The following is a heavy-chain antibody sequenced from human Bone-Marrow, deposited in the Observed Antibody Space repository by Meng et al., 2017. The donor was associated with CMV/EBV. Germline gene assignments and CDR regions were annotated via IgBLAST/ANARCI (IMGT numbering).Heavy chain of an antibody. CDR1: GFTFSNYA. CDR3: LPAVASY. V-gene: IGHV3-30*02. CDR2: IRYDGSNK. D-gene: IGHD2-2*01. J-gene: IGHJ4*02. Sequence: GGSLRLSCAASGFTFSNYAMSWFRQAPGKGLEWVAFIRYDGSNKYYADSVKGRFTISRDNSKNTLYLQMNSLRAEDTAVYYCLPAVASYWGQGRLVTVSS.